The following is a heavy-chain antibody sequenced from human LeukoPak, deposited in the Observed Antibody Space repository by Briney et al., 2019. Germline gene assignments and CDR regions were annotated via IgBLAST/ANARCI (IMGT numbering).Heavy chain of an antibody. CDR2: ISGSGGST. D-gene: IGHD3-22*01. Sequence: PGGSLRLSCAASGFTFSKYAMSWVRQAPGKGLEWVSAISGSGGSTYYADSVKGRFSVSRDNSKNTLYLQMNSLRAEDTAVYYCARGGYYFVYWGQGTLVAVSS. J-gene: IGHJ4*02. V-gene: IGHV3-23*01. CDR1: GFTFSKYA. CDR3: ARGGYYFVY.